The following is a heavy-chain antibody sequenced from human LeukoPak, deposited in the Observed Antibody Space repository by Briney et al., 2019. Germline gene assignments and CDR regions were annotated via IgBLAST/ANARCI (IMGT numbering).Heavy chain of an antibody. CDR2: IKQDGSEK. J-gene: IGHJ5*02. Sequence: GGPLTLPCGASGFNFRSYLMMWVPQAPGEGREWGANIKQDGSEKYYVDSVKGRFTISRDNAKNSLYLQMNSLRAEDTAVYYCAREVVGYCTNGVCYNWFDPWGQGTLVTVSS. D-gene: IGHD2-8*01. CDR3: AREVVGYCTNGVCYNWFDP. V-gene: IGHV3-7*01. CDR1: GFNFRSYL.